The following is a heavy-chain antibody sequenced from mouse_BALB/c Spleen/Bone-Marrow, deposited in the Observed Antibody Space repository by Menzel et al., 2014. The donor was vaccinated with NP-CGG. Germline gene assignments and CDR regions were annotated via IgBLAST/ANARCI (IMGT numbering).Heavy chain of an antibody. CDR1: GYTFTSYT. Sequence: VQLVESGAELARPGASLKMSCRSSGYTFTSYTVHWVKQRPGQGLEWIGYINPSSNYTNYNQKFKDKATLTADTSSNTPYMQLSILTSEDSTVYCCARSMIIYIAMDYWGQGTSVTVSP. D-gene: IGHD1-2*01. J-gene: IGHJ4*01. CDR2: INPSSNYT. CDR3: ARSMIIYIAMDY. V-gene: IGHV1-4*01.